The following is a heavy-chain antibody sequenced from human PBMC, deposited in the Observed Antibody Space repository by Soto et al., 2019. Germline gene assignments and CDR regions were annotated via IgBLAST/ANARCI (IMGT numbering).Heavy chain of an antibody. V-gene: IGHV1-69*08. J-gene: IGHJ4*02. CDR1: GGTFSSYT. Sequence: QVQLVQSGAEVKKPGSSVKVSCKASGGTFSSYTISWVRQAPGQGLEWMGRIIPILDIANYAQKFQGRVTITADRSTSTSYMDLSSLRSEDTAVYYCAREPNYGSGSYRLDYWGQGTLVTVSS. CDR2: IIPILDIA. D-gene: IGHD3-10*01. CDR3: AREPNYGSGSYRLDY.